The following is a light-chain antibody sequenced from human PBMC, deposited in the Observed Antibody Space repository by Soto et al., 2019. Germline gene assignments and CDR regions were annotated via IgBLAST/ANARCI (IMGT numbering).Light chain of an antibody. Sequence: DIVMTQSPDSLAVSLGERATINCRSSQSVLYSSNNKNYLAWHQQKPGQPPNLLIYWASTREPGVPDRFSGSGSGTDFTLTSSSLQAEDVAVYYCQQYYSIPLTFGGGPKVEIK. CDR3: QQYYSIPLT. V-gene: IGKV4-1*01. CDR2: WAS. CDR1: QSVLYSSNNKNY. J-gene: IGKJ4*01.